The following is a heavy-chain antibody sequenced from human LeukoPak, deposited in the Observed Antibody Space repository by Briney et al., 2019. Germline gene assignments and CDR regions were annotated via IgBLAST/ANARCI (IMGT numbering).Heavy chain of an antibody. V-gene: IGHV4-31*03. D-gene: IGHD5-24*01. CDR1: GGSISSGGYY. J-gene: IGHJ5*02. CDR3: ARGREAITPFDP. CDR2: IYYSGST. Sequence: PSETLSLTCTVSGGSISSGGYYWSWIRQHPGKGLEWIGYIYYSGSTNYNPSLKSRVTISVDTSKNQFSLKLSSVTAADTAVYYCARGREAITPFDPWGQGTLVTVSS.